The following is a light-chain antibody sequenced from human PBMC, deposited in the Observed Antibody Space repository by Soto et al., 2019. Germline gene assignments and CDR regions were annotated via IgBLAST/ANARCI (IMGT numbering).Light chain of an antibody. Sequence: IVMTQSPATLSVSPGERVTLSCRAAQSVYMNLAWYQQKPGQAPRHLVYGTSTRATGIPARFTGGGSGTEFTLTISSLHPEDLAVYFCQKHNRWPLNFCGGTKV. CDR2: GTS. V-gene: IGKV3-15*01. CDR1: QSVYMN. CDR3: QKHNRWPLN. J-gene: IGKJ4*01.